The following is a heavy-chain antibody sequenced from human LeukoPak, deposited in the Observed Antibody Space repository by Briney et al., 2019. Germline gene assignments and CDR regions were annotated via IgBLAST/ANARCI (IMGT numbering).Heavy chain of an antibody. CDR2: IYYSGST. D-gene: IGHD7-27*01. V-gene: IGHV4-59*08. CDR3: ARHLGTSPPLDY. Sequence: SETLSLTCTVSGGSISSYYWSWIRQPPGKGLEWIGYIYYSGSTNYNPSLKSRVTISVGTSKNQFSLKLSSVTAADTVVYYCARHLGTSPPLDYWGQGTLVTVSS. CDR1: GGSISSYY. J-gene: IGHJ4*02.